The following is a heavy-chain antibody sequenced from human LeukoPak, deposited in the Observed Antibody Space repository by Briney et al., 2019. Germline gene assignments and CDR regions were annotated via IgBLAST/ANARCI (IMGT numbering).Heavy chain of an antibody. CDR2: IVYTGRT. CDR3: ARDSWWDGSKTFSDWFGP. CDR1: GGSIGSYY. Sequence: SETLSLTCSVSGGSIGSYYWSWVRQPPEKGLEWIGNIVYTGRTNYNPSLKSRVTISIDTSKNRFSLRVNSVTAADTAVYYCARDSWWDGSKTFSDWFGPWGQGTLVTVSS. V-gene: IGHV4-59*01. J-gene: IGHJ5*02. D-gene: IGHD3-10*01.